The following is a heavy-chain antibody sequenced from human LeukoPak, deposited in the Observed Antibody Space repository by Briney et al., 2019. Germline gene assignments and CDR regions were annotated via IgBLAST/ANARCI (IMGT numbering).Heavy chain of an antibody. CDR3: ARDQTNSYGIDY. CDR2: IYYSGST. D-gene: IGHD5-18*01. CDR1: GGSISSYY. J-gene: IGHJ4*02. V-gene: IGHV4-59*01. Sequence: SETLCLTCTVSGGSISSYYWSWIRQPPGKGLEWIGYIYYSGSTNYNPSLKSRVTISVDTSKNQFSLKLSSVTAADTAVYYCARDQTNSYGIDYWGQGTLVTVSS.